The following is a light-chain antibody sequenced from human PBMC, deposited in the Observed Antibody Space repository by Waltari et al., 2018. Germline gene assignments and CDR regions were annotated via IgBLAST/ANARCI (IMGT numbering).Light chain of an antibody. CDR3: QAWHTGTSHVV. CDR2: YSS. CDR1: DIASKI. V-gene: IGLV3-21*04. Sequence: SYILTQPPSVSVAPGMTATITCDATDIASKISHWYQQKPGQAPVLVMYYSSDRPSGIPERFSGSNSGNTATLTITRVEAGDEADYYCQAWHTGTSHVVFGGGTKLTVL. J-gene: IGLJ2*01.